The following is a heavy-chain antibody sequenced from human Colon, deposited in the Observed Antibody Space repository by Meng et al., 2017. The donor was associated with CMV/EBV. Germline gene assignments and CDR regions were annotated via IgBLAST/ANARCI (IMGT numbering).Heavy chain of an antibody. V-gene: IGHV3-30*04. Sequence: GESLKISCEGSGFIFSAYAMHWVRQAPGKGLEWLAVKSFDGSIEYHADSVKGRFTISRDNSKNTLYLQMNSLRAEDTAVYYCAKDPRAGIVVVPAAIRKIYYYGMDVWGQGTTVTVSS. CDR3: AKDPRAGIVVVPAAIRKIYYYGMDV. J-gene: IGHJ6*02. D-gene: IGHD2-2*02. CDR2: KSFDGSIE. CDR1: GFIFSAYA.